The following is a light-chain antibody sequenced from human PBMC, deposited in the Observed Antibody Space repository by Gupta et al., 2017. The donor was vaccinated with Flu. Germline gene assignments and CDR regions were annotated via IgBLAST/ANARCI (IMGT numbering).Light chain of an antibody. CDR2: LSS. CDR3: MQPIKSPLT. J-gene: IGKJ4*01. Sequence: CRSSPSILGTSVINYLDWYVQKPGQPPKLLIRLSSHRATGVPDRFIGSGSGTDFTLKISRVEADDFGAYYCMQPIKSPLTFGGGTKVEI. CDR1: PSILGTSVINY. V-gene: IGKV2-28*01.